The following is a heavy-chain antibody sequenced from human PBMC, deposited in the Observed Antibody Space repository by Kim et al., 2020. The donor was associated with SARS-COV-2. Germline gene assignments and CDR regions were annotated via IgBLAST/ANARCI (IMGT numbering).Heavy chain of an antibody. CDR1: GLTFSNYW. Sequence: GGYLRRSCAASGLTFSNYWMSWVRQTPGKGLEWVANIKEDGTEIYYVDSVKGRFTISRDNAKNSLYLQMNSLRVEDTGLYYCARGWDGYYFDYWGQGALVTVSS. D-gene: IGHD1-26*01. CDR3: ARGWDGYYFDY. CDR2: IKEDGTEI. J-gene: IGHJ4*02. V-gene: IGHV3-7*01.